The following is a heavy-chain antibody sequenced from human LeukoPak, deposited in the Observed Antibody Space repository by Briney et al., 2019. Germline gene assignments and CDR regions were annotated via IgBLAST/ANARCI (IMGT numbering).Heavy chain of an antibody. CDR2: IWSDGSNE. CDR1: GFIFRNFG. J-gene: IGHJ4*02. Sequence: GGSLRLSCVASGFIFRNFGMHWVRQAPGRGLEWVAGIWSDGSNEYYAYSVEGRFNISRDTSKDTLYLQMNSLRAEDTAVYYCARAQQGVDGVKFYYFDYWGQGTLVTVSS. CDR3: ARAQQGVDGVKFYYFDY. V-gene: IGHV3-33*01. D-gene: IGHD6-19*01.